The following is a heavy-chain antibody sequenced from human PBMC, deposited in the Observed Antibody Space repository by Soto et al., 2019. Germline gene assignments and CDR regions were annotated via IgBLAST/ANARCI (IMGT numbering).Heavy chain of an antibody. J-gene: IGHJ6*02. V-gene: IGHV3-30-3*01. CDR3: ARVYGNTMVRGVIITYGMDV. CDR2: ISYDGSNK. Sequence: GGSLRLSCAASGFTFSSYAMHWVRQAPGKGLEWVAVISYDGSNKYYADSVKGRFTISRDNSKNTLYLQMNSLRAEDTAVYYCARVYGNTMVRGVIITYGMDVWGQGTTVTVSS. CDR1: GFTFSSYA. D-gene: IGHD3-10*01.